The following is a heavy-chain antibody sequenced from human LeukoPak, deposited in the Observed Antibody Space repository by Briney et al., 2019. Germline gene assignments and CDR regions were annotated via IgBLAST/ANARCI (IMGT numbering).Heavy chain of an antibody. CDR3: TTPLLDIAAAGTEVGMDV. D-gene: IGHD6-13*01. CDR1: GFTFSGSA. V-gene: IGHV3-73*01. CDR2: IRSKANSYAT. Sequence: GGSLRLSCAASGFTFSGSAMHWVRQASGKGLEWVGRIRSKANSYATAYAASVKGRFTISRDDSKNTAYLKMNSLKTEDTAVYYCTTPLLDIAAAGTEVGMDVWGQGTTVTVSS. J-gene: IGHJ6*02.